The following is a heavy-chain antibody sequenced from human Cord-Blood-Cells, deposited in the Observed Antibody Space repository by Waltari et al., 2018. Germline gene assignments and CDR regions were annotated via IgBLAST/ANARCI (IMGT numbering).Heavy chain of an antibody. CDR1: GYPIRSGSY. Sequence: QVQLQESGPGLVKPSETLSLPCTVSGYPIRSGSYWRWTRQPPGKGLEWIGSIYHSGSTNYNPSLKGRVTISVDASKNQFSLKLSSVTAADTAVYYCARGEADGSSFWYFDLWGRGTLVTVSS. CDR2: IYHSGST. J-gene: IGHJ2*01. D-gene: IGHD6-6*01. CDR3: ARGEADGSSFWYFDL. V-gene: IGHV4-38-2*02.